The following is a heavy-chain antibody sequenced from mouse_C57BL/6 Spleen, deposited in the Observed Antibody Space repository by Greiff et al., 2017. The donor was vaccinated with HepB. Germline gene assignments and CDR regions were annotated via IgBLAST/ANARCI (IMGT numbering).Heavy chain of an antibody. V-gene: IGHV1-62-2*01. CDR3: ARHEPSLRSLDY. CDR1: GYTFTSYW. Sequence: QVQLQQSGTVLARPGASVKMSCKTSGYTFTSYWMHWVKQRSGQGLEWIGWFYPGSGSIKYNEKFKDKATLTADKSSSTVYMELSRLTSEDSAVYYCARHEPSLRSLDYWGQGTTLTVSS. CDR2: FYPGSGSI. D-gene: IGHD1-1*01. J-gene: IGHJ2*01.